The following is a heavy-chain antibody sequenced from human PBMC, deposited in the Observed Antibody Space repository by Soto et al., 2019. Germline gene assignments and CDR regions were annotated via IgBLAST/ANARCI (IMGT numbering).Heavy chain of an antibody. V-gene: IGHV4-4*02. CDR1: GDPISSSHW. Sequence: QVHLQESGPGLVKPSETLSLTCAVSGDPISSSHWWSWVRQTPGKGLEWIGEIYHSGSINYNPSLKSRVIISADRSTNQFSPRLSSVTAADTAVYYCATSQLGEYFDYWGQGTLVTVSS. J-gene: IGHJ4*02. D-gene: IGHD1-26*01. CDR3: ATSQLGEYFDY. CDR2: IYHSGSI.